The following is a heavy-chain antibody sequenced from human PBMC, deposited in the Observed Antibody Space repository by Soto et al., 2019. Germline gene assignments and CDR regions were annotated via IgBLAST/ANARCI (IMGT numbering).Heavy chain of an antibody. CDR2: ISHTGSA. J-gene: IGHJ4*02. V-gene: IGHV4-31*03. Sequence: PSETLSLTCSVSGASVTSDSYYWSWIRQHPGKGLEWIGYISHTGSAFYNPSLKSRVSISIDTSTDKFSLRLSSLTAADTAVYYCARWALRDFDSWGPGTLVTVSS. CDR1: GASVTSDSYY. D-gene: IGHD2-21*02. CDR3: ARWALRDFDS.